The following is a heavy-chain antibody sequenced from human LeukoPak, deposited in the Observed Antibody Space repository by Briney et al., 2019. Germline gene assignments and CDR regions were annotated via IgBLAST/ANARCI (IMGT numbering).Heavy chain of an antibody. CDR1: GYTFTVHY. J-gene: IGHJ4*02. V-gene: IGHV1-2*02. CDR3: ARDDEGRANFDF. Sequence: GASVKVSCMASGYTFTVHYMHWVRQAPGQGLEWMGWFNPNSGDTNYAQKFQGRFTMTWDTSISTAYMELTRLRSDDTAVYYCARDDEGRANFDFWGQGTLVTVSS. CDR2: FNPNSGDT.